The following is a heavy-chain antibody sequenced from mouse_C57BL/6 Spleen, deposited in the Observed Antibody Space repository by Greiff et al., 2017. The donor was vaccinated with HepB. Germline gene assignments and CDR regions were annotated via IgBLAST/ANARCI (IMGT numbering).Heavy chain of an antibody. CDR3: ARSFITTVVDYAMDY. D-gene: IGHD1-1*01. CDR2: IYPGDGDT. J-gene: IGHJ4*01. Sequence: QVQLKQSGPELVKPGASVKISCKASGYAFSSSWMNWVKQRPGKGLEWIGRIYPGDGDTNYNGKFKGKATLTADKSSSTAYMQLSSLTSEDSAVYFCARSFITTVVDYAMDYWGQGTSVTVSS. CDR1: GYAFSSSW. V-gene: IGHV1-82*01.